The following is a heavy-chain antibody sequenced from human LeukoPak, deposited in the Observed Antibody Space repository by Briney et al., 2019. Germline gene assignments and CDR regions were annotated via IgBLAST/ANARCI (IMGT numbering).Heavy chain of an antibody. J-gene: IGHJ4*02. D-gene: IGHD4-17*01. CDR3: ARERDYGDYGIDY. CDR2: IYYSGST. Sequence: SETLSLTCTVSGGSISSYYWSWIRQPPGKVLEWIGYIYYSGSTNYNPSLKSRVTISVDTSKNQFSLKLSSVTAADTAVYYCARERDYGDYGIDYWGQGTLVTVSS. CDR1: GGSISSYY. V-gene: IGHV4-59*01.